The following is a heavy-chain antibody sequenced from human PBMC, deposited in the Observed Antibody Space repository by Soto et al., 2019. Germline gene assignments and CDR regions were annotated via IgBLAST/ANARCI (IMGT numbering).Heavy chain of an antibody. V-gene: IGHV4-34*01. J-gene: IGHJ4*02. Sequence: QVQLQQWGAGLLKPSETLSLTCAVYGGSFSGYYWTWIRQPPGTGLEWIGEINHSGSTKYNPSLKIRVTISVHTSKHQFSQKLTSVAAAATAVYYCARHKITELFDYRGQGTLVTVTS. D-gene: IGHD3-10*01. CDR2: INHSGST. CDR1: GGSFSGYY. CDR3: ARHKITELFDY.